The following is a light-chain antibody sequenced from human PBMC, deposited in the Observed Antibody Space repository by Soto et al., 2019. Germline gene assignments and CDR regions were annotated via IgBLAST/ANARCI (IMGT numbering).Light chain of an antibody. CDR1: QSVSSSY. CDR2: GAS. Sequence: EIVLTQSPGTLSLSPGERATLSCRASQSVSSSYLAWYQQKPGQDPRLLIYGASSRATGIPDRFSGSGSGTDFTLTISRLEHEDFAVYYCQQYGSSPTWTFGQGTKVEIK. CDR3: QQYGSSPTWT. J-gene: IGKJ1*01. V-gene: IGKV3-20*01.